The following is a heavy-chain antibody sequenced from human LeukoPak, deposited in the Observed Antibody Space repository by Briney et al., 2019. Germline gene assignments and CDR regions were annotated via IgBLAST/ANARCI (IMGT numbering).Heavy chain of an antibody. CDR2: IYYSGST. CDR1: GGSISSYY. CDR3: ARANPHLDY. V-gene: IGHV4-59*01. J-gene: IGHJ4*02. Sequence: SETLSLTCTVSGGSISSYYWSWIRQPPGKGLEWIGYIYYSGSTNYSPSLKSRVTISVDTSKNQFSLKLSSETAADTAVYYCARANPHLDYRGQGTLVTVSS.